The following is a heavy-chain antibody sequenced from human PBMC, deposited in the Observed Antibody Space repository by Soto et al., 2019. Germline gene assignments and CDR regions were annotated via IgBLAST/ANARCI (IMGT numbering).Heavy chain of an antibody. CDR2: INHSGST. CDR3: ARGLGRFGLCFDP. CDR1: GGSFSGYY. Sequence: QVQLQQWGAGLLKPSETLSLTCAVYGGSFSGYYWSWIRQPPGKGLEWIGEINHSGSTNYNPSLKSRVTISVDTSKNQFSLKLSSVTAADTAVYYCARGLGRFGLCFDPWGQGTLVTVSS. J-gene: IGHJ5*02. D-gene: IGHD3-10*01. V-gene: IGHV4-34*01.